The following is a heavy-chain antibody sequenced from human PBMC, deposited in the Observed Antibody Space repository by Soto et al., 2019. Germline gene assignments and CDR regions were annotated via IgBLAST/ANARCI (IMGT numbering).Heavy chain of an antibody. CDR2: IYHSGST. V-gene: IGHV4-4*02. D-gene: IGHD3-22*01. J-gene: IGHJ6*02. CDR3: ARSPDSSAYYPSCYYYGMDV. Sequence: QVQLQESGPGLVKPSGTLSLTCAVSGGSISSSNWWSWVRQPPGKGLEWIGEIYHSGSTNYNPSLKTRVTFSVEQSKNQFSLKLSSVTAADTAVYFCARSPDSSAYYPSCYYYGMDVWGQGTTVTVSS. CDR1: GGSISSSNW.